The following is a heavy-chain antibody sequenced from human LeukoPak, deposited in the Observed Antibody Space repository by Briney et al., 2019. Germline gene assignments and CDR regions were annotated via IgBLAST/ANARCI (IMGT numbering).Heavy chain of an antibody. CDR2: INPNSGGT. V-gene: IGHV1-2*02. J-gene: IGHJ6*02. Sequence: RASVKVSCKASGYTFTGYYMHWVRQAPGQGLEWMGWINPNSGGTNYAQKFQGRVTMTRDTSISTAYMELSRLRSDDTAVYYCASPLNTVTTPPSTPKYYYYYYGMDVWGQGTTVTVSS. CDR3: ASPLNTVTTPPSTPKYYYYYYGMDV. CDR1: GYTFTGYY. D-gene: IGHD4-4*01.